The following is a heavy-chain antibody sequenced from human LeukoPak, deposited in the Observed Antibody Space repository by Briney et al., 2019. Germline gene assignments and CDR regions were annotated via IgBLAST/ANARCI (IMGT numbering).Heavy chain of an antibody. CDR1: GYTFTGYY. Sequence: ASVKVSCKASGYTFTGYYMHWVRQAPGQGLEWMGWINPNSGGTNYAQKFQGRVTMTRDTSISTAYREPSRLRPDDTSEYYGARGEDYLEGSGYSLVAFVIWGQGTMVTVSS. CDR2: INPNSGGT. D-gene: IGHD3-22*01. CDR3: ARGEDYLEGSGYSLVAFVI. J-gene: IGHJ3*02. V-gene: IGHV1-2*02.